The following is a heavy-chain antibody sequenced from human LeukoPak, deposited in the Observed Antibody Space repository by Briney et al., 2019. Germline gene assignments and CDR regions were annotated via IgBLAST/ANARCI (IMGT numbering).Heavy chain of an antibody. CDR2: ISGSGSST. V-gene: IGHV3-23*01. CDR3: TKGRFVVVITTPFDY. Sequence: GGSLRLSCAASGFTFSSYAMSWVRQAPGKGLEWVSAISGSGSSTYYADSVKGRFTISRDNSKNTLYLQMNSLRAEDTAVYYCTKGRFVVVITTPFDYWGQGTLVTVSS. J-gene: IGHJ4*02. CDR1: GFTFSSYA. D-gene: IGHD3-22*01.